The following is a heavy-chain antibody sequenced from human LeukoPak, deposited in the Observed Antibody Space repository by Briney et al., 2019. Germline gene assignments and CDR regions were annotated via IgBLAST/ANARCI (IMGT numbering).Heavy chain of an antibody. Sequence: SETLSLTCTVSGGSISSGDYYWSWIRQPPGKGLEWIGYIYYSGSTYYNPSLKSRVTISVDTSKNQFSLKQSSVTAADTAVYYCARAPAATNWFDPWGQGTLVTVSS. CDR1: GGSISSGDYY. J-gene: IGHJ5*02. CDR2: IYYSGST. D-gene: IGHD2-15*01. V-gene: IGHV4-30-4*08. CDR3: ARAPAATNWFDP.